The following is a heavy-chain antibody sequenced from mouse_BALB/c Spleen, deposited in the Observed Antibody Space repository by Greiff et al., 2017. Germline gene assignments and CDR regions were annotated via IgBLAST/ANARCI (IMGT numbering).Heavy chain of an antibody. CDR3: TREDYYGSSWYFDV. D-gene: IGHD1-1*01. Sequence: QVQLQQSGAELVKPGASVKLSCKASGYTFTSYYMYWVKQRPGQGLEWIGEINPSNGGTNFNEKFKSKATLTVDKSSSTAYMQLSSLTSEDSAVYYCTREDYYGSSWYFDVWGAGTTVTVSS. J-gene: IGHJ1*01. V-gene: IGHV1S81*02. CDR1: GYTFTSYY. CDR2: INPSNGGT.